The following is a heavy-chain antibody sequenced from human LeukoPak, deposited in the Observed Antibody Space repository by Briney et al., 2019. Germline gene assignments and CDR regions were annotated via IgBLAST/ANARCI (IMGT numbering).Heavy chain of an antibody. CDR2: ISYDGSNK. CDR1: GFTFSSYA. D-gene: IGHD6-13*01. CDR3: AREGARGIAAAGTRTDYTDV. V-gene: IGHV3-30*01. Sequence: GRSLRLSCAASGFTFSSYAMHWVRQAPGKGLEWVAVISYDGSNKYYADSVKGRFTISRDNSKNTLYLQMNSLRAEDRAVYYCAREGARGIAAAGTRTDYTDVWGKGTTVTVSS. J-gene: IGHJ6*03.